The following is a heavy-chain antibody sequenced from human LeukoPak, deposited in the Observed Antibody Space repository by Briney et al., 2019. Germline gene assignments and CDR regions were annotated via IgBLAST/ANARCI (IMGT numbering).Heavy chain of an antibody. CDR3: ARQKRIAVAGTTPFDY. CDR2: IYPGDSNT. CDR1: GYSFTSYW. Sequence: GESLKISCKGSGYSFTSYWIGWVRQMPGKGLEWMGIIYPGDSNTRYSPSFQGQVTISADKSISTAYLQWSSLKASDTAMYYCARQKRIAVAGTTPFDYWGQGTLVTVSS. V-gene: IGHV5-51*01. J-gene: IGHJ4*02. D-gene: IGHD6-19*01.